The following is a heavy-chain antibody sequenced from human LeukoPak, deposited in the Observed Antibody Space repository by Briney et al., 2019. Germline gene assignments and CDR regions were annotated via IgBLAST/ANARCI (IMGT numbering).Heavy chain of an antibody. CDR2: INPNSRGT. D-gene: IGHD2-2*01. V-gene: IGHV1-2*02. CDR3: AREVVAGGNCFDP. J-gene: IGHJ5*02. Sequence: GASVKVSCKASGYTFTDYYMHWVRRAPGQGLEWMGWINPNSRGTKYAQKFQGRVTMTRDTSISTAYMELSRLRSDDTAVYYCAREVVAGGNCFDPWGQGTLVTVSS. CDR1: GYTFTDYY.